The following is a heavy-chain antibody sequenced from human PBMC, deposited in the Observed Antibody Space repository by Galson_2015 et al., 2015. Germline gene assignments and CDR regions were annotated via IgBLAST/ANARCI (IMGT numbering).Heavy chain of an antibody. Sequence: SLRLSCAASGFTFSNYAMSWVRQAPGKGLEWVSIISDNGGSTDYADSVKGRSAISRDNSKHTLYLQVNSLRAGDTAVYYCAKGGHLYSSGWYYPFDYWGQGTLVTVSS. CDR2: ISDNGGST. V-gene: IGHV3-23*01. CDR1: GFTFSNYA. D-gene: IGHD6-19*01. CDR3: AKGGHLYSSGWYYPFDY. J-gene: IGHJ4*02.